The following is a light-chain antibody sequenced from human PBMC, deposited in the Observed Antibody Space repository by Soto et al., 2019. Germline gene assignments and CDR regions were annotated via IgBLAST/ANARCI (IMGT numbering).Light chain of an antibody. CDR1: QSISNW. J-gene: IGKJ5*01. CDR2: KGS. CDR3: QHSNTFPVT. V-gene: IGKV1-5*03. Sequence: DIQMTQSPSPLSASVGDRVTITCRAGQSISNWLAWYQQRPGKAPNRQIYKGSRLESGVSSRISGSGAGREFTLTISSLQPDDSATSSCQHSNTFPVTFGQATRPEIK.